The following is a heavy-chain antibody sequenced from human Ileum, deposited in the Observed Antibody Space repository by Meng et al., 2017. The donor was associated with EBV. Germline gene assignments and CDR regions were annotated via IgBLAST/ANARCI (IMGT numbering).Heavy chain of an antibody. V-gene: IGHV4-39*07. CDR2: IYYSGST. CDR3: ARDRSGSYYSPTFDY. CDR1: GGSIIRSCYY. D-gene: IGHD3-10*01. J-gene: IGHJ4*02. Sequence: HRHESGPGLSKPSETLSLTRTVSGGSIIRSCYYCGWSRQPPGKGLEWIGSIYYSGSTYYNPSLKSRVTISVDTSKNQFSLKLSSVTAADTAVYYCARDRSGSYYSPTFDYWGQGTLVTVSS.